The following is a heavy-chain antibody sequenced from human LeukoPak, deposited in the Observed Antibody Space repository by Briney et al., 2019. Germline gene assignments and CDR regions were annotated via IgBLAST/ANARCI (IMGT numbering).Heavy chain of an antibody. CDR2: IIPIFGIA. D-gene: IGHD2-2*01. CDR3: ARDEGYCSSTSCYEDGYYYGMDV. V-gene: IGHV1-69*13. Sequence: SVKVSCKASGGTFSSYAISWVRQAPGQGLEWMGGIIPIFGIANYAQKFQGRVTITADESTSTAYMELSSLRSEDTAVYYCARDEGYCSSTSCYEDGYYYGMDVWGQGTTVTVSS. J-gene: IGHJ6*02. CDR1: GGTFSSYA.